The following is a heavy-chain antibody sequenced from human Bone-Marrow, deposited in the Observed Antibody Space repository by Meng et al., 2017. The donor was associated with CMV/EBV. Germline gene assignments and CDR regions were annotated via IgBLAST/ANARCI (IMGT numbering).Heavy chain of an antibody. D-gene: IGHD6-13*01. Sequence: SVKVSCKAAGGTFSSYTLSWVRQDPGQGLEWMGRIIPILDATNYAQKFQDRLTITADTSMSTVYMELSSLRSEDTALYYCARDSRRGTWYAVEWFDPWGQGTLVTVSS. J-gene: IGHJ5*02. CDR2: IIPILDAT. V-gene: IGHV1-69*08. CDR3: ARDSRRGTWYAVEWFDP. CDR1: GGTFSSYT.